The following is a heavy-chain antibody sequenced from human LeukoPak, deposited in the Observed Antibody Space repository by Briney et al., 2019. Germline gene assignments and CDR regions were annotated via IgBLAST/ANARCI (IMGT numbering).Heavy chain of an antibody. CDR1: GFAFRDHY. J-gene: IGHJ4*02. V-gene: IGHV3-11*01. Sequence: GGSLRLSCAASGFAFRDHYMSWIRQAPGKGLEWVSYISNGGRSINYSDSVKGRFTISRDNVKSSLYLQMNNLRAGDTAMYYCAREHDSAYDYWGQGILVTVSS. CDR3: AREHDSAYDY. D-gene: IGHD5-12*01. CDR2: ISNGGRSI.